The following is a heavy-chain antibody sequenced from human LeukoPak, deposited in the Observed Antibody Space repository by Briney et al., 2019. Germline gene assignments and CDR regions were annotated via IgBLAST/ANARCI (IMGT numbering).Heavy chain of an antibody. V-gene: IGHV3-48*03. CDR2: ISSSGATI. Sequence: PGGSLRLSCAASGFTFSSYEMNWVRQAPGKGLEWVSYISSSGATIYYADSVKGRFTISRDNAKSSLYLQMNSLRAEDTAVYYCARPTAVGAAPRAFDIWGPGTMVTVSS. CDR1: GFTFSSYE. CDR3: ARPTAVGAAPRAFDI. D-gene: IGHD2-15*01. J-gene: IGHJ3*02.